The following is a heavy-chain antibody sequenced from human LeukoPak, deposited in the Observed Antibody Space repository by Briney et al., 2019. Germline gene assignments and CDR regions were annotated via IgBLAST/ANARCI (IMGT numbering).Heavy chain of an antibody. V-gene: IGHV4-59*08. CDR2: IYYSGST. CDR1: GGSTSSYY. D-gene: IGHD1-26*01. Sequence: SETLSLTCTVSGGSTSSYYWSWIRQPPGKGLEWIGYIYYSGSTNYNPSLKSRVTISVDTSKNQFSLKLSSVTAADTAVYYCARAPSGSYFGGYYYYGMDVWGQGTTVTVSS. CDR3: ARAPSGSYFGGYYYYGMDV. J-gene: IGHJ6*02.